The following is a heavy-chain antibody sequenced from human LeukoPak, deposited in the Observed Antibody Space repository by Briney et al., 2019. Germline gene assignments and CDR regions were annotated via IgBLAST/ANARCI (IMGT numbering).Heavy chain of an antibody. CDR3: ARGANSSPSELDV. CDR1: GGSFSGYY. CDR2: INHSGST. D-gene: IGHD6-13*01. J-gene: IGHJ6*02. V-gene: IGHV4-34*01. Sequence: SETLSLTCAVYGGSFSGYYWRWIRQPPGKGLEWIGEINHSGSTNYNPSLKSRVTISVDTSKNQFSLKLSSVTAADTAVYYCARGANSSPSELDVWGQGTTVTVSS.